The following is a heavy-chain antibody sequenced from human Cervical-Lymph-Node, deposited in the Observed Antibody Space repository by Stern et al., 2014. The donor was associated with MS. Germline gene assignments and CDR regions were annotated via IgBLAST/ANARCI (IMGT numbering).Heavy chain of an antibody. CDR2: SDSEDGEA. D-gene: IGHD3-16*01. V-gene: IGHV1-24*01. CDR3: ATSHGHGGHDY. CDR1: GHTLTEFS. Sequence: VQLVQSGAEVRKPGASVKVSCKVSGHTLTEFSMHWVRQAPGTGLEWMGASDSEDGEAVYDKKFQGRIPMTADTSTATAYMQPSSLKSEDTAVYYCATSHGHGGHDYWGQGTLVTVSS. J-gene: IGHJ4*02.